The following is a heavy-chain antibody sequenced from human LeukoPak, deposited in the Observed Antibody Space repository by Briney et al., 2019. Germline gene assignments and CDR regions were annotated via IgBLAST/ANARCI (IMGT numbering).Heavy chain of an antibody. J-gene: IGHJ5*02. V-gene: IGHV1-69*13. CDR3: ARVPSYWDYGSGSPIPWFDP. Sequence: SVKVSCKASGGTFSSYAISWVRQAPGQGLEWMGGIIPIFGTANYAQKFQGRVTITADESTSTAYMELSRLRSDDTAVYYCARVPSYWDYGSGSPIPWFDPWGQGTLVTVSS. CDR1: GGTFSSYA. D-gene: IGHD3-10*01. CDR2: IIPIFGTA.